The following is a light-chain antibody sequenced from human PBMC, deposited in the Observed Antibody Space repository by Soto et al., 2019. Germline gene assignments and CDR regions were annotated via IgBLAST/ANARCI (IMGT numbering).Light chain of an antibody. V-gene: IGLV2-18*02. J-gene: IGLJ1*01. CDR3: FSYTSSGTYV. CDR1: STDFVSYNR. Sequence: QSALTQPPSVSGSPGQSVTISCTGTSTDFVSYNRVSWYQQPPGTAPKLMIYEVSNRPSGVSNRFSGSKSGNTASLTISGLQAEDETDYYCFSYTSSGTYVFGTGTKLTVL. CDR2: EVS.